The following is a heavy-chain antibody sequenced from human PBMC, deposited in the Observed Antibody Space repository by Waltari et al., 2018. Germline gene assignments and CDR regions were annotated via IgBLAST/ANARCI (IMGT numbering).Heavy chain of an antibody. CDR3: ARDLGYTYGYRSYYYGVDV. CDR2: ISNDGTYE. V-gene: IGHV3-30-3*01. Sequence: QVQLVESGGGVVQPGRSLRLSCVASGFTFRTFPMHWVRQAPGKGLEWVASISNDGTYEHFADSVKGRFSISRDNSKNTLYLQMSSLRPEDTAVFYCARDLGYTYGYRSYYYGVDVWGQGTTVTVSS. J-gene: IGHJ6*02. D-gene: IGHD5-18*01. CDR1: GFTFRTFP.